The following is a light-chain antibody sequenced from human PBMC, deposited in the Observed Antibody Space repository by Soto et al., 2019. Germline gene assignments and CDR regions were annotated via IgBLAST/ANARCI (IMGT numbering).Light chain of an antibody. CDR1: QSVSSSY. CDR2: GAS. V-gene: IGKV3-20*01. CDR3: QQYGSSPQT. J-gene: IGKJ2*01. Sequence: EIVLTQSPGTLSLSPGERATLSCRASQSVSSSYLAWYQQKPGQAPRLLISGASSRGTGIPGRFSGSGAGTDFTLTISRLEPEDFAVYYCQQYGSSPQTFGQGTKLEIK.